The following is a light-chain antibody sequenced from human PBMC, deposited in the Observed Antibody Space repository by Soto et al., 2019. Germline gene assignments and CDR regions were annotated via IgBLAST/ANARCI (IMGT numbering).Light chain of an antibody. V-gene: IGLV2-14*01. J-gene: IGLJ1*01. CDR2: DVS. CDR3: SSYTSSSTYA. CDR1: SSDVGGYNY. Sequence: QCVLTQPASVSGSAGQSSTISCTGTSSDVGGYNYVSWYQQHPGKAPKLMIYDVSNRPSGVSNRFSGSKSGNTASLTISGLQAEDEAEYYCSSYTSSSTYAFGTGSKVTV.